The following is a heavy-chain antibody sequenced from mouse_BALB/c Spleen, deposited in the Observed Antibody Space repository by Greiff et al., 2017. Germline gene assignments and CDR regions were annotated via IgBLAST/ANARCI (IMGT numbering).Heavy chain of an antibody. CDR3: ARSEDYGYGTPFAY. J-gene: IGHJ3*01. CDR2: INPGSGGT. D-gene: IGHD1-2*01. CDR1: GYAFTNYL. Sequence: QVQLQQSGAELVRPGTSVKVSCKASGYAFTNYLIEWVKQRPGQGLEWIGVINPGSGGTNYNEKFKGKATLTADKSSSTAYMQLSSLTSDDSAVYVCARSEDYGYGTPFAYWGQGTLVTVSA. V-gene: IGHV1-54*01.